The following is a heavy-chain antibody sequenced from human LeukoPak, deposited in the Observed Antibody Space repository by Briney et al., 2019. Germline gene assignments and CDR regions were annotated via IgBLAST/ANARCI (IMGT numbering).Heavy chain of an antibody. CDR2: INPNSGVT. CDR1: GYTFTDYY. Sequence: ASVKVSCKTFGYTFTDYYMHWVRQAPGQGLEWMGWINPNSGVTSSAQKFQGRVTMARDTSITTVYMEVRWLTSDDTAIYYCARADRLDGAPYLIGPWGQGTLVTVSS. D-gene: IGHD2-21*01. V-gene: IGHV1-2*02. J-gene: IGHJ5*02. CDR3: ARADRLDGAPYLIGP.